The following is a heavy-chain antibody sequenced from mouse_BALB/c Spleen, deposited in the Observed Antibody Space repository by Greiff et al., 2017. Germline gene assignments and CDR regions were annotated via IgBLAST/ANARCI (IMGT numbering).Heavy chain of an antibody. CDR3: ARSGNYGNYYDY. CDR2: IYPGNSDT. V-gene: IGHV1-5*01. Sequence: EVQLQESGTVLARPGASVKMSCKASGYTFTSYWMHWVKQRPGQGLEWIGAIYPGNSDTSYNQKFKGKAKLTAVTSTSTAYMELSSLTNEDSAVYYCARSGNYGNYYDYWGQGTTLTVSS. D-gene: IGHD2-1*01. CDR1: GYTFTSYW. J-gene: IGHJ2*01.